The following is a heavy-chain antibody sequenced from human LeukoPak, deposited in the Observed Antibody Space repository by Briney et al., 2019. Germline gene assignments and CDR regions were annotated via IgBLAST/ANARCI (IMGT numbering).Heavy chain of an antibody. CDR2: ISGSGDRT. CDR1: GFTFSTYA. CDR3: ANEIRPNDY. V-gene: IGHV3-23*01. Sequence: PGGSLRLSCAASGFTFSTYAMSWVRQAPGKGLEWVSVISGSGDRTYCADSVKGRFTISRDNSKNTLYLQLNSLRAEDTAVYYCANEIRPNDYWGQGTQVTVSS. J-gene: IGHJ4*02. D-gene: IGHD4-17*01.